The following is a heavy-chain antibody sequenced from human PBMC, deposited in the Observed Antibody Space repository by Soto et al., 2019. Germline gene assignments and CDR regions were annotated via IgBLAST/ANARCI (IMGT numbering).Heavy chain of an antibody. D-gene: IGHD2-21*02. CDR2: VYYSGST. CDR3: ATPWVTGGFDI. J-gene: IGHJ3*02. Sequence: QLQLQESGPGLVKPSETLSLTCTVSGGSISSNNYYWGWIRQPPGKGLEWIGSVYYSGSTSYNPSLKSRVPISVDTSKNHFSLKLSSVTAADTAVYYCATPWVTGGFDIWGQGTMVTVSS. V-gene: IGHV4-39*01. CDR1: GGSISSNNYY.